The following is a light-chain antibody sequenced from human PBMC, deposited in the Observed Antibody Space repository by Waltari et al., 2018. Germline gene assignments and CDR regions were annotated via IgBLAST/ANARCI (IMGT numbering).Light chain of an antibody. CDR1: QSVGST. CDR3: QKYNDWPLT. V-gene: IGKV3D-15*01. CDR2: YAS. Sequence: ETVMMQSPATLSLSPEERATLSCRASQSVGSTLAWYQQKPGQAPRLLIYYASTRATGIPDRFSGSGSGTEFTLTISSLDPEDVGVYYCQKYNDWPLTFGGGTKVEIK. J-gene: IGKJ4*01.